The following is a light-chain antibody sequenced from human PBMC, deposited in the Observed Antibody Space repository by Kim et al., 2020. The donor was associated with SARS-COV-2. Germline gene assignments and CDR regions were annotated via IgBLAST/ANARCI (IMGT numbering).Light chain of an antibody. J-gene: IGLJ1*01. V-gene: IGLV1-40*01. CDR2: KNN. CDR3: QSYDSSLDDYV. CDR1: SSDIGAGYD. Sequence: QSVLTQPPSVSGAPGQRVTISCTGSSSDIGAGYDVHWYQHLPGTAPKLLVYKNNDRPSGVPDRFSGSKSDTSASLAITGLHAEDEADYYCQSYDSSLDDYVFGTGTKVTVL.